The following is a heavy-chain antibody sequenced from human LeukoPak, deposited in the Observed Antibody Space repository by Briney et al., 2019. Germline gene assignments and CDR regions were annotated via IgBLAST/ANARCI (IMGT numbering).Heavy chain of an antibody. J-gene: IGHJ4*02. D-gene: IGHD3-9*01. Sequence: PGGSLRLSCAASGFTFSSYEMNWVRQAPGKGLEWVSSISSSSSYIYYADSVKGRFTISRDNAKNSLYLQMNSLRAEDTAVYYCARARYDILTGYWSDYWGQGTLVTVSS. CDR3: ARARYDILTGYWSDY. CDR1: GFTFSSYE. CDR2: ISSSSSYI. V-gene: IGHV3-21*01.